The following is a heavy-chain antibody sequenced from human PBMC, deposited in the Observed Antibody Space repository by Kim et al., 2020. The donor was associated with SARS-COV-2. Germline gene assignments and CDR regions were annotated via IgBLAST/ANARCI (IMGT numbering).Heavy chain of an antibody. V-gene: IGHV4-39*01. CDR1: GASVSSLGHY. J-gene: IGHJ1*01. D-gene: IGHD2-15*01. Sequence: SETLSLTCSVSGASVSSLGHYWGWIRQPPGKGLEWIGTIYYSGNTYYNPSLRSRVTISVDTSKNQFSLNLSSVTAADTAIYYCARLPGAATSPLHNWGQG. CDR3: ARLPGAATSPLHN. CDR2: IYYSGNT.